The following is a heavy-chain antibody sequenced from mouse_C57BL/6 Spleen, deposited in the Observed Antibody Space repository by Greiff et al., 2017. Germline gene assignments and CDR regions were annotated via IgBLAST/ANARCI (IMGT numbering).Heavy chain of an antibody. Sequence: VQLQQSGAELARPGASVKLSCKASGYTFTSYGISWVKQRTGQGLEWIGEIYPRSGNTYYNEKFKGKATLTADKSSSTAYMELRSLTSEDSAVYFCAIGSTMVTTGFAYWGQGTLVTVSA. CDR1: GYTFTSYG. J-gene: IGHJ3*01. D-gene: IGHD2-2*01. CDR2: IYPRSGNT. CDR3: AIGSTMVTTGFAY. V-gene: IGHV1-81*01.